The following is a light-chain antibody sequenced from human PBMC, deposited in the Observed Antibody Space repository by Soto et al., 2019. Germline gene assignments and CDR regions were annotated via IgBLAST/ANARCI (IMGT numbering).Light chain of an antibody. J-gene: IGKJ1*01. CDR2: DAS. CDR1: QSVRSY. Sequence: EIVLTQSPATLSLSPGERATLSCRASQSVRSYLAWYQQKPGQAPRLLIYDASSRATGIPDRFSGSGSGTDFTLTISSLEPEDFAVYYCQQRSNWPWTFGQGTKVEIK. V-gene: IGKV3-11*01. CDR3: QQRSNWPWT.